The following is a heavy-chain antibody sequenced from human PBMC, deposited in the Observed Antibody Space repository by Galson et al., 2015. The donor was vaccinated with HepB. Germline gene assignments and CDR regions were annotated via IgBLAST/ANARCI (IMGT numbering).Heavy chain of an antibody. CDR2: INWSDDK. V-gene: IGHV2-5*01. Sequence: PALVKPTQTLTLTCTFSGFSLRTSGVGVGWVRQSPGRAPEWLALINWSDDKYYGPSLRSRLTITKDTSKNQVVLTMTNLDPMDTATYYCARSLGLVGPSFDNWGQGTLVTVSS. CDR3: ARSLGLVGPSFDN. D-gene: IGHD2-8*02. CDR1: GFSLRTSGVG. J-gene: IGHJ4*02.